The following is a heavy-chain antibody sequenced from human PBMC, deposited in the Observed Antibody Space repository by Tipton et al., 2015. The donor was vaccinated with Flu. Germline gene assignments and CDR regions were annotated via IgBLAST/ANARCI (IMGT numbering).Heavy chain of an antibody. CDR2: ISSSGSTI. Sequence: LSLTCAASGFTFSDYYMSWIRQAPGKGLEWVSYISSSGSTIYYADSVKGRFTISRDNAKNSLYLQMNSLRAEDTAVYYCARDGADSYYYYMDVWGKGTTVTVSS. J-gene: IGHJ6*03. CDR1: GFTFSDYY. CDR3: ARDGADSYYYYMDV. V-gene: IGHV3-11*01. D-gene: IGHD4/OR15-4a*01.